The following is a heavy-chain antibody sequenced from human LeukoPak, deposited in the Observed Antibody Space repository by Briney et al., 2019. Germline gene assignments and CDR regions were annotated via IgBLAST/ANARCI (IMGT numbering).Heavy chain of an antibody. CDR3: AKGPDGSGSYYYYYYYMDV. CDR2: ISYDGSNK. J-gene: IGHJ6*03. D-gene: IGHD3-10*01. Sequence: GGSLRLSCAASGFTFSSYGMHWVRQAPGKGLEWVAVISYDGSNKYYADSVKGRFTISRDNSKNTLYLQMNSLRAEDTAVYYCAKGPDGSGSYYYYYYYMDVWGKGTTVTISS. CDR1: GFTFSSYG. V-gene: IGHV3-30*18.